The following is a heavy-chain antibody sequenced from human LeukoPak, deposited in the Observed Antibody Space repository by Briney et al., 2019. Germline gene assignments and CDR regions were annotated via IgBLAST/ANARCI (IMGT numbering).Heavy chain of an antibody. CDR1: GGSISSGSND. D-gene: IGHD6-13*01. CDR3: ARAVKDSGRWAWFDP. Sequence: SETLSLTCTVSGGSISSGSNDWSWIRQPAGKGLEWIGRIYTSESTNYNPSLKSRATISVDTSKNQFSLKLSSVTAADTAVYYCARAVKDSGRWAWFDPWGQGTLVTVSS. V-gene: IGHV4-61*02. CDR2: IYTSEST. J-gene: IGHJ5*02.